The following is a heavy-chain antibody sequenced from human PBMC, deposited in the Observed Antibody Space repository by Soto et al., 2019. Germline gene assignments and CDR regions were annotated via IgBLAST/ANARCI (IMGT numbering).Heavy chain of an antibody. CDR1: GYTFTGYY. V-gene: IGHV1-2*02. CDR2: INPNSGGT. D-gene: IGHD3-22*01. J-gene: IGHJ5*02. CDR3: ARGYYYDSSGYSWFDP. Sequence: ASVKVSCRASGYTFTGYYMHWVRQAPGQGLEWMGWINPNSGGTNYAQKFQGRVTMTRDTSISTAYMELSRLRSDDTAVYYCARGYYYDSSGYSWFDPWGQGTLVTVSS.